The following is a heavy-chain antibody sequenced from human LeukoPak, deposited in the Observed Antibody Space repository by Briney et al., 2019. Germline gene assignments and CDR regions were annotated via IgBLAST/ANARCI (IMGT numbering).Heavy chain of an antibody. CDR3: ATQRGSYRWGTDFDY. CDR2: INPNSGGT. V-gene: IGHV1-2*02. CDR1: GYRFTDYY. J-gene: IGHJ4*02. Sequence: ASVKVSCKASGYRFTDYYIHWVRQAPGQGLEWMGWINPNSGGTRYAQKFQGRVTMTRDTSISTAYMELSRLRSDDTAVYYCATQRGSYRWGTDFDYWGQGTLVTVSS. D-gene: IGHD3-16*01.